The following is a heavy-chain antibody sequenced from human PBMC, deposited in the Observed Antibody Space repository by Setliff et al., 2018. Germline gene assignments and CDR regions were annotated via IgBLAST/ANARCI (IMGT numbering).Heavy chain of an antibody. D-gene: IGHD2-2*01. CDR3: SRLVRYCTTTTCQRLSGGEY. V-gene: IGHV1-18*01. CDR1: GYKFADYG. Sequence: SVKVSCKASGYKFADYGITWVRQAPGQGLEWMGWIGVYTGKTYYAHKFQDRVTMTTDTSTGTAYLELRSLRSDDTAVYYCSRLVRYCTTTTCQRLSGGEYWGQGTLVTVSS. J-gene: IGHJ4*02. CDR2: IGVYTGKT.